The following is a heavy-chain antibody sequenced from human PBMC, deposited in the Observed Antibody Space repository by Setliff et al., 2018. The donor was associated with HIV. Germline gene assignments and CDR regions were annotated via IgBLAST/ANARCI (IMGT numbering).Heavy chain of an antibody. J-gene: IGHJ4*02. D-gene: IGHD3-9*01. V-gene: IGHV2-5*01. CDR1: GFSLSTSKMG. Sequence: ESGPTLVNPTQTLTLTCTFSGFSLSTSKMGVGWIRQPPGKALEWLAVIYWNDDSRYNPSLKSRLTITKDTSKNQVVLTMTNMDPVDTATYYCAHTNPYYDWLSNGFDYWGQGTPVTVSS. CDR3: AHTNPYYDWLSNGFDY. CDR2: IYWNDDS.